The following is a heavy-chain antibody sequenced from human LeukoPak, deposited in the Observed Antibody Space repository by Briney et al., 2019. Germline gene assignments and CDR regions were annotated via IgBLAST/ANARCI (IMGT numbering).Heavy chain of an antibody. J-gene: IGHJ4*02. CDR1: GFTFSSYA. V-gene: IGHV3-23*01. CDR2: ISGSGGST. D-gene: IGHD3-16*02. CDR3: ANPLRSFYSPRDY. Sequence: PGGSLRLSCAASGFTFSSYAMSWVRQAPGKGLEWVSAISGSGGSTYYADSVKGRFTISRDNSKNTLYLQMNSLRAEDTAVYYCANPLRSFYSPRDYWGQGTLVTVSS.